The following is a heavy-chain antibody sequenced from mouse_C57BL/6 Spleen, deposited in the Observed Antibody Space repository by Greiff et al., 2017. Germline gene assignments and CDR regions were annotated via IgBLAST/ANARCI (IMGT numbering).Heavy chain of an antibody. CDR2: INPSSGYT. CDR1: GYTFTSYT. J-gene: IGHJ4*01. Sequence: QVQLQQSGAELARPGASVKMSCKASGYTFTSYTMHWVKQRPGQGLEWIGYINPSSGYTKYNQKFKDKATLTADKSSSTAYMQLSSLTSEDSAVDYCARFYDGYPYAMDYWGQGTSVTVSS. V-gene: IGHV1-4*01. CDR3: ARFYDGYPYAMDY. D-gene: IGHD2-3*01.